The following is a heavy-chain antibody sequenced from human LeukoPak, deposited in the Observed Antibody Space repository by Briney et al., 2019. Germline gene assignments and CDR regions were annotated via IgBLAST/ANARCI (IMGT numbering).Heavy chain of an antibody. Sequence: GESLKISCHGSGYRFSSYWIAWVRQMPGKGLEWMGIIYPGDSDTRYSPSFQGQVTISADKSISAAYLQWSSLKASDTAIYYCARLLDSSRFDYWGQGSLVTVSS. V-gene: IGHV5-51*01. CDR1: GYRFSSYW. J-gene: IGHJ4*02. CDR2: IYPGDSDT. CDR3: ARLLDSSRFDY. D-gene: IGHD3-22*01.